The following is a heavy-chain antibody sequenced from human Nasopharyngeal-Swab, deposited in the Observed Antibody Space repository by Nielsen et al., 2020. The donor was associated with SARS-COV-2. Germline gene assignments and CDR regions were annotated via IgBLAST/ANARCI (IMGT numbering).Heavy chain of an antibody. V-gene: IGHV3-30*04. Sequence: GGSLRLSCAASGFTFSSYAMHWVRQAPGKGLEWVAVISYDGRNEYHADSVKGRCTISRDNSKKTLYLHMNSLSAEDTAVYYCARGAVAGRNAFDIWGQGTMVTVSS. CDR2: ISYDGRNE. J-gene: IGHJ3*02. CDR1: GFTFSSYA. D-gene: IGHD6-19*01. CDR3: ARGAVAGRNAFDI.